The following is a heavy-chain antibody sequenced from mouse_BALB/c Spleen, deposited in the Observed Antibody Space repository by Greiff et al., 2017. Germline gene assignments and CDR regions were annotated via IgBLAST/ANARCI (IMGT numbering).Heavy chain of an antibody. V-gene: IGHV7-3*02. CDR1: GFTFTDYY. CDR2: IRNKANGYTT. J-gene: IGHJ2*01. Sequence: EVQLVESGGGLVQPGGSLRLSCATSGFTFTDYYMSWVRQPPGKALEWLGFIRNKANGYTTEYSASVKGRFTISRDNSQSILYLQMNTLRAEDSATYYCARALYYGYDYYFDYWGQGTTLTVSS. CDR3: ARALYYGYDYYFDY. D-gene: IGHD2-2*01.